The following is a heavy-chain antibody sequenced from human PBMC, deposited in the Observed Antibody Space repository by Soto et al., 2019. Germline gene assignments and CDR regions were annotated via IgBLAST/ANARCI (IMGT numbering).Heavy chain of an antibody. J-gene: IGHJ4*02. V-gene: IGHV4-31*03. D-gene: IGHD2-2*01. CDR1: GGSISSGGYY. CDR2: IYYSGST. Sequence: QVQLQESGPGLVKPSQTLSLTCTVSGGSISSGGYYWSWIRQHPGKGLEWIGYIYYSGSTYYNPSLKSRVTISVDTSKNQFSLKLSSVTAADTAVYYCAIADTQLTGDYFDYWGQGTLVTVSS. CDR3: AIADTQLTGDYFDY.